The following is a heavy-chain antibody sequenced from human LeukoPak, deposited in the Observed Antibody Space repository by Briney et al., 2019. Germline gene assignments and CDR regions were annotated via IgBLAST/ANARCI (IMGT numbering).Heavy chain of an antibody. J-gene: IGHJ2*01. V-gene: IGHV1-69*13. CDR3: ARVVVTAIRWDWYFDL. CDR2: IIPIFGTA. D-gene: IGHD2-21*02. Sequence: GASVKVSCKASGGTFSSYAISWVRQAPGQGLEWMGGIIPIFGTANYAQKFQGRVTITADESTSTAYMELRSLRSDDTAVYYCARVVVTAIRWDWYFDLWGRGTLVTVSS. CDR1: GGTFSSYA.